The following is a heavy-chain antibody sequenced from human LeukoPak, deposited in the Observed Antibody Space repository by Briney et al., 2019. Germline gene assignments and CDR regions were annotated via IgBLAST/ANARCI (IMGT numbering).Heavy chain of an antibody. Sequence: GASVKVSCKASGYTFTRYAMNWVRQAPGQGLEWMGIINPSGGSTSYAQKFQGRVTMTRDTSTSTVYMELSSLRSEDTAVYHCAIGRVANLDYWGQGTLVTVSS. D-gene: IGHD5-24*01. V-gene: IGHV1-46*01. CDR1: GYTFTRYA. CDR3: AIGRVANLDY. CDR2: INPSGGST. J-gene: IGHJ4*02.